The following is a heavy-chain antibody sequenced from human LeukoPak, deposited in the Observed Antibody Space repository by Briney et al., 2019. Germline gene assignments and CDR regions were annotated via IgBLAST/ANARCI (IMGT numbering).Heavy chain of an antibody. V-gene: IGHV3-33*01. CDR3: ARGLRDSSGYYDY. CDR1: GFTFSSYG. D-gene: IGHD3-22*01. CDR2: IWYDGSNK. J-gene: IGHJ4*02. Sequence: GGSLRLSCAASGFTFSSYGMHWVRQAPGKGLEWVAVIWYDGSNKYYADSVKGRFTISRDNSKNTLYLQMNSLRAEDTAVYYCARGLRDSSGYYDYWGQGTLVTVSS.